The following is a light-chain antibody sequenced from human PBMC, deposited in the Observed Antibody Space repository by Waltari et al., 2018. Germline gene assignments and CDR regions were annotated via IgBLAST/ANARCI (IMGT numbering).Light chain of an antibody. Sequence: QSVLTQPPSVSGAPGQRVTISCPGTNPTIGPGHEVHWYRQVPGSAPKLLIYRDDNRPSGVPGRFSGSKSGTSASLSVTGLLVEDEGEYFCQSYDSGLSAVVFGGGTKLTVL. CDR3: QSYDSGLSAVV. CDR2: RDD. V-gene: IGLV1-40*01. CDR1: NPTIGPGHE. J-gene: IGLJ3*02.